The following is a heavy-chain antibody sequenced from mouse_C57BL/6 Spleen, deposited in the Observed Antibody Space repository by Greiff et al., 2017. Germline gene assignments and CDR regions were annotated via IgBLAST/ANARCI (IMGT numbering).Heavy chain of an antibody. CDR3: ARERAYYYGSKVPFAY. Sequence: VQLQQSGPELVKPGASVKMSCKASGYTFTDYNMHWVKQSHGKSLEWIGYINPNNGGTSYNQKFKGKATLTVNKSSSTAYMELRSLTSEDSAVYYCARERAYYYGSKVPFAYWGQGTLVTVSA. J-gene: IGHJ3*01. V-gene: IGHV1-22*01. CDR1: GYTFTDYN. CDR2: INPNNGGT. D-gene: IGHD1-1*01.